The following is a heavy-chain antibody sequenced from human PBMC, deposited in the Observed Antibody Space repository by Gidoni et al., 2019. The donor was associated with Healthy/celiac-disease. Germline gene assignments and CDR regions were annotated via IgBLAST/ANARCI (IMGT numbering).Heavy chain of an antibody. V-gene: IGHV3-23*01. CDR2: IRGSGGST. J-gene: IGHJ4*02. CDR1: GFPFSSFS. Sequence: AASGFPFSSFSMSWVRPAPGKGLEWVSAIRGSGGSTSYADSVKGRFTISRDNAKNTLYLQRNSLRAEDTAVYYCAKGVAARPGGKEVVELDYWGQGTLVTVSS. CDR3: AKGVAARPGGKEVVELDY. D-gene: IGHD6-6*01.